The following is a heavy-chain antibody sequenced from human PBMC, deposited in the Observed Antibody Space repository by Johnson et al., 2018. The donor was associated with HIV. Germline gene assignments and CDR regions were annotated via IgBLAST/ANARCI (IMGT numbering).Heavy chain of an antibody. D-gene: IGHD1-14*01. CDR3: AIMSAPEDADAFDF. CDR1: GFTVSGNY. CDR2: MYSGGST. Sequence: VQLVESGGGLVQPGGSLRLSCVASGFTVSGNYMSWVRQAPGKGLEWVSVMYSGGSTYYADPVKGRFTIARDNSKNTMFVQMNSLRAEDTTVYFCAIMSAPEDADAFDFWGQGTMVTVSS. V-gene: IGHV3-66*02. J-gene: IGHJ3*01.